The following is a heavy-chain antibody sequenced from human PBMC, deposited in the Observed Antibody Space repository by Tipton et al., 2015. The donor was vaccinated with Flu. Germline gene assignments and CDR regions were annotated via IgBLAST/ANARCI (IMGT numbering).Heavy chain of an antibody. V-gene: IGHV4-38-2*01. CDR2: LHHTGNT. Sequence: TLSLTCSVSGDPIANDYYWGWIRQPPGKGLEWIGNLHHTGNTYYNPSLKSRVTISVDTSKNQFSLKLSSVTAADTAVYYCARSRIPEPSPFYWGQGTRVTVSS. D-gene: IGHD1-14*01. CDR1: GDPIANDYY. CDR3: ARSRIPEPSPFY. J-gene: IGHJ4*02.